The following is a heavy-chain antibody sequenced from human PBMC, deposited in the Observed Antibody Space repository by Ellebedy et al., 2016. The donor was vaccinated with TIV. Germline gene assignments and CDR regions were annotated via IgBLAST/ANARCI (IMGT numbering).Heavy chain of an antibody. Sequence: ASVKVSCKASGYTFTNYTMHWVRQAPGQRPEWIGWINAGNGNTIYSQKFQGRVTIIRDTSASTAYMDLSSLRSEDTAVYFCARLGSEYYREIDYWGQGTLVTVSS. CDR1: GYTFTNYT. CDR3: ARLGSEYYREIDY. D-gene: IGHD2/OR15-2a*01. J-gene: IGHJ4*02. CDR2: INAGNGNT. V-gene: IGHV1-3*01.